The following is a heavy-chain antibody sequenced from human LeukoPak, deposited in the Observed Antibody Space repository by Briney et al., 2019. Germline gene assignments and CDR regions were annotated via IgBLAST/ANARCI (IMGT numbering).Heavy chain of an antibody. Sequence: GESLRLSCAASGFTFSSYWMHWVRQAPGKGLVWVSRINSDGSTTSYADSVRGRFTISRDNAKNTLYLQMNSLRAEDTAMYYCARVVVGAARWFDPWGQGTLVTVSS. D-gene: IGHD1-26*01. CDR3: ARVVVGAARWFDP. CDR2: INSDGSTT. CDR1: GFTFSSYW. J-gene: IGHJ5*02. V-gene: IGHV3-74*01.